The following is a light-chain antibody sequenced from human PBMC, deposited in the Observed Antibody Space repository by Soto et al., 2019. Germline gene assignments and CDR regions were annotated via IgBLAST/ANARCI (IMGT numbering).Light chain of an antibody. CDR1: QRVSSN. J-gene: IGKJ4*01. CDR2: VAS. CDR3: QQYNVWPLT. Sequence: EIVMTQSPATLSVSPGERATLSCRASQRVSSNLAWYQQKPGQTPKLLIYVASTRATGIPARFSGSGSGTEYTLTISSLQSEDFAVYYSQQYNVWPLTFGGGTKVEFK. V-gene: IGKV3-15*01.